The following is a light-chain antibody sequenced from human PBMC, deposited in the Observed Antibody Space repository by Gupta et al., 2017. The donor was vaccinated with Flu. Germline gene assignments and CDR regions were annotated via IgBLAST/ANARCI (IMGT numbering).Light chain of an antibody. CDR1: QSVSSY. J-gene: IGKJ2*01. V-gene: IGKV3-11*01. CDR2: DAS. CDR3: QQRSNWPPYT. Sequence: ATLSLSPGERATLSCRASQSVSSYLAWYQQKPGQAPRLLIYDASNRATGIPARFSGSGSGTEFTLTISSLEPEDFAVYYCQQRSNWPPYTFGQGTKLEIK.